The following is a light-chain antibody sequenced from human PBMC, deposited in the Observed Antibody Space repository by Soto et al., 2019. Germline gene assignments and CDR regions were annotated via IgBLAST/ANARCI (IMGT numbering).Light chain of an antibody. Sequence: EIVMTQSPATLSVSPGERATLSCRASQSVSSNLAWYQQKPGQAPRLLIYGASTRATGIPARFSGSGSGTDFTLTISRLEPEDFAVYYCQQYGTSPLLTFGGGTKVDI. CDR3: QQYGTSPLLT. CDR1: QSVSSN. V-gene: IGKV3-15*01. J-gene: IGKJ4*01. CDR2: GAS.